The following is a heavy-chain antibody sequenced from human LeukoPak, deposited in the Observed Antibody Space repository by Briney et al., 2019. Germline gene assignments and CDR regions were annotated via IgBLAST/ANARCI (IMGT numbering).Heavy chain of an antibody. Sequence: ASVKVSCKASGYTFTSYGISWVRQAPGQGLEWMGWISAYNGNTNYAQKFQGRVTMTEDTSTDTAYMELSSLRSEDTAVYYCATRSGSYRFDYWGQGTLVTVSS. D-gene: IGHD1-26*01. CDR1: GYTFTSYG. J-gene: IGHJ4*02. CDR2: ISAYNGNT. CDR3: ATRSGSYRFDY. V-gene: IGHV1-18*01.